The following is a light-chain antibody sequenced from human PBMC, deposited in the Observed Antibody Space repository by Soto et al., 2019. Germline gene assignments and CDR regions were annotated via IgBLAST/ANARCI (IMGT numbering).Light chain of an antibody. CDR2: GAS. J-gene: IGKJ3*01. V-gene: IGKV3-20*01. CDR3: QQYGSSPGT. Sequence: EIVLTQSPGTLSLSPGERATLSCRASQSVSSSYLAWYQQKPSQAPRLLIYGASSRATGIPDRFSGSGSGTDFTLTISRLEPEDFAVYYCQQYGSSPGTVGPGTKVD. CDR1: QSVSSSY.